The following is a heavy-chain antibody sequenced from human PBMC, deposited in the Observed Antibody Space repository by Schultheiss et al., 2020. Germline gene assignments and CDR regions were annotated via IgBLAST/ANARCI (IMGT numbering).Heavy chain of an antibody. Sequence: SQTLSLTCTVSGGSISSSSYYWGWIRQPPGKGLEWIGEINHSGSTNYNPSLKSRVTISVDTSKNQFSLKLSSVTAADTAVYYCARAIRGGDAFDIWGQGTMVTVSS. CDR2: INHSGST. J-gene: IGHJ3*02. V-gene: IGHV4-39*07. CDR1: GGSISSSSYY. D-gene: IGHD3-10*01. CDR3: ARAIRGGDAFDI.